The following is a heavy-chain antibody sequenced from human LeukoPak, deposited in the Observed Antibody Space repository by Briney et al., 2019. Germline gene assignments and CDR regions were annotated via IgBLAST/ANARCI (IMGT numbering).Heavy chain of an antibody. V-gene: IGHV4-4*07. J-gene: IGHJ5*02. CDR1: GGSISSYY. CDR3: AREELQWGPYNWFDP. Sequence: SETLSLTCTVSGGSISSYYWSWIRQPAGKGLEWIGRIYTSGSTNYNPSLKGRVTMSVDTSNNQFSLKLSSVTAADTAVYYCAREELQWGPYNWFDPWGRGTLVTVSS. D-gene: IGHD1-26*01. CDR2: IYTSGST.